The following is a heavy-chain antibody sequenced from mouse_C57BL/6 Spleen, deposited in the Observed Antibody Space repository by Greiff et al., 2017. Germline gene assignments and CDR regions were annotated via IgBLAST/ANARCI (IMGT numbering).Heavy chain of an antibody. V-gene: IGHV1-53*01. CDR1: GYTFTRYW. Sequence: QVQLQQPGTELVKPGASVKLSCKASGYTFTRYWMHWVKQRPGQGLEWIGNINPSNGGTNYNAKFKSKATLTVDKSSSTAYMQLRSLTSEDSAVYYCARPDSSGYVALDYWGQGTTLTVSS. CDR3: ARPDSSGYVALDY. CDR2: INPSNGGT. J-gene: IGHJ2*01. D-gene: IGHD3-2*02.